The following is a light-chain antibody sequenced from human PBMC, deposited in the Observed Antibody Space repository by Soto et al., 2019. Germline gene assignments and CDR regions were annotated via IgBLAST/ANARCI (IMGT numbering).Light chain of an antibody. CDR1: QSIRSY. V-gene: IGKV1-39*01. CDR2: DAS. Sequence: DIQLTQSPSSLSASVGDKVTITCRASQSIRSYLNWVQQKPGKAPKLLIYDASSLQTGVPPRFSGSGSGTDFSLTISSLQPEDVATYYCQQTYSTPITFGQGTRLETK. CDR3: QQTYSTPIT. J-gene: IGKJ5*01.